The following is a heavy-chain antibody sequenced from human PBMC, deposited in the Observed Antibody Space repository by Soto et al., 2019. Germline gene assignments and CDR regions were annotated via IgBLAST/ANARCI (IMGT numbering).Heavy chain of an antibody. Sequence: SVKVSCKASGGTFSSYAISWVRQAPGQGLEWMGGIIPIFGTANYAQKFQGRVTITADESTSTAYMELSSLRSEDTAVYYCARGPVTTSLYYYYYGMDVWGQGTTVTVSS. CDR1: GGTFSSYA. J-gene: IGHJ6*02. D-gene: IGHD4-17*01. CDR3: ARGPVTTSLYYYYYGMDV. CDR2: IIPIFGTA. V-gene: IGHV1-69*13.